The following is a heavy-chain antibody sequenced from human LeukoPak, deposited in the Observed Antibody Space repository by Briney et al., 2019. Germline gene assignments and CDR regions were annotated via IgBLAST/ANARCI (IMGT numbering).Heavy chain of an antibody. CDR2: TRYDGSDK. V-gene: IGHV3-30*02. Sequence: PGGSLRLSCAASGFTFSSYGMHWVRQAPGKGLEWVAFTRYDGSDKYYVDSVKGRFTISRDNSKNTLYLQMNSLRAEDTAMYFCARAPQIGFSGVDKNYWGQGTLVTVSS. J-gene: IGHJ4*02. CDR3: ARAPQIGFSGVDKNY. D-gene: IGHD5-12*01. CDR1: GFTFSSYG.